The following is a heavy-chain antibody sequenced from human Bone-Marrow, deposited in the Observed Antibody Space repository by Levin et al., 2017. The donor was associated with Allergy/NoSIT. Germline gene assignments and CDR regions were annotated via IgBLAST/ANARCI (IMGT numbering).Heavy chain of an antibody. D-gene: IGHD1-26*01. CDR2: IYYLRTT. V-gene: IGHV4-39*01. J-gene: IGHJ4*02. CDR3: ARRPYPAGQWDLPFDS. CDR1: GGSSGSLSSTSDY. Sequence: SQTLSLTCTVSGGSSGSLSSTSDYWGWIRQPPGKGLEWIGSIYYLRTTYYNSSIKSRVTISADAYKSQFSLKLNSVTAADTAGYYCARRPYPAGQWDLPFDSWGPGILVTVSS.